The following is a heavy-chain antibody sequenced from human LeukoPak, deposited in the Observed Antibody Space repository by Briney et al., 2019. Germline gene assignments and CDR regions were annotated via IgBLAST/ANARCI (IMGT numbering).Heavy chain of an antibody. J-gene: IGHJ4*02. D-gene: IGHD2-8*01. CDR2: INHSGGT. CDR3: VRVSGYCTDGVCRFDY. CDR1: GGSFSDYY. Sequence: SETLSLTCAVYGGSFSDYYWSWIRQPPGKGLEWIGEINHSGGTNYNPSLKSRVTISVDMSNNQFSLKLSSVTAADTAVYYCVRVSGYCTDGVCRFDYWGQGTLVTVSS. V-gene: IGHV4-34*01.